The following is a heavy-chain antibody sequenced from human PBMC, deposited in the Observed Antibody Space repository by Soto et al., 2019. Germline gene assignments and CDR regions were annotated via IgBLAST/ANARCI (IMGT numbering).Heavy chain of an antibody. V-gene: IGHV4-61*08. Sequence: QVQLQESGPGLVKPSETLSLTATVSGASIRNTGFYWSWIRQPPGKGLEWIGYIYSSGSTTYNSSIKSRVTITLDTSKNQVSLNLTSVTAADTAMYYCARTTASRRLDLLGHGTMVSVSS. CDR3: ARTTASRRLDL. CDR1: GASIRNTGFY. D-gene: IGHD2-21*02. CDR2: IYSSGST. J-gene: IGHJ3*01.